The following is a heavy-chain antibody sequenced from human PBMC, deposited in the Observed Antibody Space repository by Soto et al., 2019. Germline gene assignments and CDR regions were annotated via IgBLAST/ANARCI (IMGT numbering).Heavy chain of an antibody. V-gene: IGHV3-11*06. CDR1: GFTFSDYY. Sequence: GGSLRLSCAASGFTFSDYYMSWIRQAPGKGLEWVSYISSSSSYTNYADSVKGRFTISRDNAKNSLYLQMNSLRAEDTAVYYCARDFWSGYYTRDYYYGMDVWGQGTTVTVSS. D-gene: IGHD3-3*01. CDR2: ISSSSSYT. J-gene: IGHJ6*02. CDR3: ARDFWSGYYTRDYYYGMDV.